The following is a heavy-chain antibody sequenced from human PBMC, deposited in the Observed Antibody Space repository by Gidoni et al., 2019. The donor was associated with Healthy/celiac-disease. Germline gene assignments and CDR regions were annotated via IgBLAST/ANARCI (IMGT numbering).Heavy chain of an antibody. CDR3: ARRKDGDYLGYYFDY. CDR1: GGSISSSSYY. V-gene: IGHV4-39*01. Sequence: QLQLQESGPGLVKPSETLSLTCTVSGGSISSSSYYWGWIRQPPGKGLEWIGSIYYSGSTYYNPSLKSRVTISVDTSKNQFSLKLSSVTAADTAVYYCARRKDGDYLGYYFDYWGQGTLVTVSS. J-gene: IGHJ4*02. D-gene: IGHD4-17*01. CDR2: IYYSGST.